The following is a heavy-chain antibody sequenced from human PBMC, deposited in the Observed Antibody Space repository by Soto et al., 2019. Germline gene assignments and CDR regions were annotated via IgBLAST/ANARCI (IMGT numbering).Heavy chain of an antibody. V-gene: IGHV3-23*01. CDR1: GFTFSSFA. Sequence: EVQLLESGGGLVQRGGSRRLSCVVSGFTFSSFAMTWVRQAPGRGLEWVAGISGSGGSTYYADSVKGRFTISRDNSKNTVYLQLNSLGVDDSAVYFCAKDGYCSGTSCFAGGELDYWGQGTLVTVSS. J-gene: IGHJ4*02. CDR2: ISGSGGST. D-gene: IGHD2-2*03. CDR3: AKDGYCSGTSCFAGGELDY.